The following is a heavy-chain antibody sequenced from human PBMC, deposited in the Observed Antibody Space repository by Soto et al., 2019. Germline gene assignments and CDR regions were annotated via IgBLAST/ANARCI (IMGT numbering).Heavy chain of an antibody. J-gene: IGHJ6*02. V-gene: IGHV3-23*01. D-gene: IGHD3-3*01. CDR3: ATGGVKYYDFWSGYYDHYHYYGMDV. CDR1: GFTFSSYA. CDR2: ISGSGGST. Sequence: PGGSLRLSCAASGFTFSSYAMSWVRQAPGKGLEWVSAISGSGGSTYYADSVKGRFTISRDNSKNTLYLQMNSLRAEDTAVYYCATGGVKYYDFWSGYYDHYHYYGMDVWGQGTTVTVSS.